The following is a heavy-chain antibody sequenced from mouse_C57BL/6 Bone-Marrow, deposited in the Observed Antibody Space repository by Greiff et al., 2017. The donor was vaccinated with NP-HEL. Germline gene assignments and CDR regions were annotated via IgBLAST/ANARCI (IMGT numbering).Heavy chain of an antibody. CDR1: GFTFSSYA. V-gene: IGHV5-4*03. D-gene: IGHD1-1*01. CDR2: ISDGGSYT. CDR3: ARGVYYGSSYDYAMDY. Sequence: EVKLMESGGGLVKPGGSLKLSCAASGFTFSSYAMSWVRQTPEKRLEWVATISDGGSYTYYPDNVKGRVTISRDNAKNNLYLQMSHLKSEDTAMYYCARGVYYGSSYDYAMDYWGQGTSVTVSS. J-gene: IGHJ4*01.